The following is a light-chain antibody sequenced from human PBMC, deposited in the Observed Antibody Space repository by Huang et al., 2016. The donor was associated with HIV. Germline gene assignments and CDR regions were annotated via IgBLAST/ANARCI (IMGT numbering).Light chain of an antibody. CDR3: QQTYTTIT. CDR2: AAS. Sequence: DIQMTQSPSSLSASVGDRVTITCRTSQSIATYLNWYQQKPGKAPILLIYAASSLQGCIPSRFRGSGSGTDFALTISSLQPEDFATYYCQQTYTTITFGQGTRLEIK. J-gene: IGKJ5*01. CDR1: QSIATY. V-gene: IGKV1-39*01.